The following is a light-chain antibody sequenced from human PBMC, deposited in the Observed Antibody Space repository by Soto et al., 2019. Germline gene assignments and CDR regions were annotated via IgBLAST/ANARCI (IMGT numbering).Light chain of an antibody. V-gene: IGLV1-44*01. CDR1: SSNIGSNT. CDR3: AAWDDSLNVVV. Sequence: QSVLTQPPSASGTPGQRVTISCSGSSSNIGSNTANWYQQLPGTAPKLLIHSNNQRPSGVPDRFSGSKSGTSASLAISGLQSEDEADYYCAAWDDSLNVVVFGGGTKVTVL. J-gene: IGLJ2*01. CDR2: SNN.